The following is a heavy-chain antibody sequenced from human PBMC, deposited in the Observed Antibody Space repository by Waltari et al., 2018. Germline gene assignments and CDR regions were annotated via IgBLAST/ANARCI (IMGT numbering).Heavy chain of an antibody. Sequence: EVQLVESGGVVVQPGGSLRLSCAASGFTFDDYAMDWVRQAPGKGLEWVSLISWDGGSTYYADSVKGRFTISRDNSKNSLYLQMNSLIAEDTALYYCARGAYYDFWSGYYCLDYWGQGTLVTVSS. CDR2: ISWDGGST. D-gene: IGHD3-3*01. CDR3: ARGAYYDFWSGYYCLDY. V-gene: IGHV3-43D*03. CDR1: GFTFDDYA. J-gene: IGHJ4*02.